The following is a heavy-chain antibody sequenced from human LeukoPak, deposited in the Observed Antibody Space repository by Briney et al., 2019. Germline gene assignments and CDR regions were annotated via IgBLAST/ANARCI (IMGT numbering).Heavy chain of an antibody. CDR3: AVVADFHPGLHALDM. CDR1: GITFTNAW. Sequence: GGSLRLSCAASGITFTNAWMNWVRQAPGKGLEWVGRIKSKTDGGTTDYAASIEDRFYISRDDSKSTLYLQMSSLKAEDTAVYYCAVVADFHPGLHALDMWGQGTMVTVSS. J-gene: IGHJ3*02. V-gene: IGHV3-15*01. D-gene: IGHD2-15*01. CDR2: IKSKTDGGTT.